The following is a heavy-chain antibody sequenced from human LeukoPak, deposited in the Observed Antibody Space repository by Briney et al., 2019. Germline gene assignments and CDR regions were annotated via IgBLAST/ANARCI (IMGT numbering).Heavy chain of an antibody. D-gene: IGHD6-13*01. J-gene: IGHJ4*02. V-gene: IGHV3-48*01. CDR2: ISSSSSTI. CDR1: GFTFSSYS. CDR3: ARDSGPGYSSSWYDY. Sequence: GGSLRLSCAASGFTFSSYSMNWVRQAPGKGLEWVSYISSSSSTIYYADSVKGRFTISRDNAKNSLYVQMNSLRAEDTAVYYCARDSGPGYSSSWYDYWGQGTLVTVSS.